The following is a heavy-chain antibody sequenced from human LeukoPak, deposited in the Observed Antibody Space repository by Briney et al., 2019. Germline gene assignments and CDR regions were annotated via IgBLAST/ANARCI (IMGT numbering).Heavy chain of an antibody. CDR3: ARTYCYDSSGYYGY. CDR2: ISSSSVYI. CDR1: GFTFSSYS. Sequence: TGGSLRLSCAASGFTFSSYSMNWVRQAPGKGLEWVSSISSSSVYIYYADSVRGRFTISRDDAKNSLYLQMNSLRAEDTAVYYCARTYCYDSSGYYGYWGQGTLVTVSS. J-gene: IGHJ4*02. D-gene: IGHD3-22*01. V-gene: IGHV3-21*01.